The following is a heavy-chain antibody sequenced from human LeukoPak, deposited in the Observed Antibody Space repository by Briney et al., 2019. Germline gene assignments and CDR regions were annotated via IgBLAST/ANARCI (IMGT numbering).Heavy chain of an antibody. V-gene: IGHV1-24*01. J-gene: IGHJ4*02. Sequence: GASVKVSCKVSGSTVAELSMHCVRQAPGKGLGGRGGFDPEDGETIYAQTFQGRVTMTEDTSTDTAYMELSSLRSEDTAVYYCATPTTYYYDRAFDYWGQETLVTVSS. CDR3: ATPTTYYYDRAFDY. CDR1: GSTVAELS. CDR2: FDPEDGET. D-gene: IGHD3-22*01.